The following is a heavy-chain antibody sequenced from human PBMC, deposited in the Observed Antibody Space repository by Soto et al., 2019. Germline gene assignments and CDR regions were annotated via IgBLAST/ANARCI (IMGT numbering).Heavy chain of an antibody. CDR3: ARDKGPNAFDV. D-gene: IGHD7-27*01. J-gene: IGHJ3*01. V-gene: IGHV3-11*01. CDR1: GFTFSDYY. Sequence: QVQLVESGGGLVKPGGSLRLACAASGFTFSDYYMSWLRQAPGKGLECISYIRAGGTTVFYADSVQVRFTISRDNDKNSLYLQMNTLRAEDTAVYSCARDKGPNAFDVWGRGTVVTVSS. CDR2: IRAGGTTV.